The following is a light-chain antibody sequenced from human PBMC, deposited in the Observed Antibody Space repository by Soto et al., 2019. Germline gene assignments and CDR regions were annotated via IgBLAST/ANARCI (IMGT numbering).Light chain of an antibody. CDR3: QQFRNSWT. Sequence: DTQMSQSPSSLSASVGDRVTITCQASQDIKNYLNWYLQKPRKAPKLLIYDASNLERGVPSRFSGDRSGTEFTLTINRLQAEDVATYFCQQFRNSWTFGQGTKVDIK. CDR2: DAS. CDR1: QDIKNY. V-gene: IGKV1-33*01. J-gene: IGKJ1*01.